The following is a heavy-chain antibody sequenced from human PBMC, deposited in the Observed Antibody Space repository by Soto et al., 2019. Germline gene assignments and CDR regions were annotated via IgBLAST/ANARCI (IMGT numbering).Heavy chain of an antibody. CDR1: GGSISSYY. CDR3: ARAPGGDFWSGYYPPYYYGMDV. Sequence: PSETLSLTCTVSGGSISSYYWSWIRQPPGKGLEWIGYIYYSGSTNYNPSLKSRVTISVDTSKNQFSVKLSSVTAADTAVYYCARAPGGDFWSGYYPPYYYGMDVWGQGTTVTVSS. V-gene: IGHV4-59*01. CDR2: IYYSGST. D-gene: IGHD3-3*01. J-gene: IGHJ6*02.